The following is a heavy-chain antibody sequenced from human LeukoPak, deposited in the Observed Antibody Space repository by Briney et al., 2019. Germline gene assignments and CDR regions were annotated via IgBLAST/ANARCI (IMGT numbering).Heavy chain of an antibody. J-gene: IGHJ4*02. Sequence: PGGSLRLLRAACGFTFSSFVMRCVRPAPGEGREGVSGLFHCGGSTYYAASVKGRFTISSDNSKNTLNLQMNSLRAEDTAVYYCAKSSVRSKEREDEYYFDYWGQGTLVTVSS. V-gene: IGHV3-23*01. D-gene: IGHD4-17*01. CDR1: GFTFSSFV. CDR2: LFHCGGST. CDR3: AKSSVRSKEREDEYYFDY.